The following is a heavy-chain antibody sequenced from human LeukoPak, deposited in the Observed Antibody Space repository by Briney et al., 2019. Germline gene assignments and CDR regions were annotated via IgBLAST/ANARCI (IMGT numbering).Heavy chain of an antibody. V-gene: IGHV1-69*13. CDR3: ARGQDIVVVPAANRVNYYYGMDV. J-gene: IGHJ6*04. Sequence: SVKVSCKASGGTFSSYAISWVRQAPGQGLEWMGGIIPIFGTANYAQKFQGRVTITADESTSTAYMELSSLRSEDTAAYYCARGQDIVVVPAANRVNYYYGMDVWGKGTTVTVSS. CDR1: GGTFSSYA. D-gene: IGHD2-2*01. CDR2: IIPIFGTA.